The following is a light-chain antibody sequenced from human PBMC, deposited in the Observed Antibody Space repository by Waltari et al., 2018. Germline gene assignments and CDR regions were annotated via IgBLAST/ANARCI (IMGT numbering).Light chain of an antibody. Sequence: SVLTPPPSVSAAPGQKVTISCSGGSSYIGNNYVSWYQQVPGTAPKLLIYDKNERRSGIHHRFSSAKSGASAALGITGLRTGEEADYYCATWESSLSAVLFGGGTRLTVL. CDR2: DKN. CDR3: ATWESSLSAVL. V-gene: IGLV1-51*01. CDR1: SSYIGNNY. J-gene: IGLJ2*01.